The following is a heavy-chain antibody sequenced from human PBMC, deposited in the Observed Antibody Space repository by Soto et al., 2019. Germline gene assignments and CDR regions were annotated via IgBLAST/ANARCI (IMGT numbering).Heavy chain of an antibody. CDR1: GFTFDDYG. J-gene: IGHJ3*02. CDR2: INWNGGST. CDR3: ARGYDYIWESYRSEPRDAFDI. Sequence: AGGSLRLSCAASGFTFDDYGMSWVRQAPGKGLEWVSGINWNGGSTGYADSVKGRFTISRDNAKNSLYLQMSSLRAEDTALYHCARGYDYIWESYRSEPRDAFDIWGQGTMVTVSS. D-gene: IGHD3-16*02. V-gene: IGHV3-20*01.